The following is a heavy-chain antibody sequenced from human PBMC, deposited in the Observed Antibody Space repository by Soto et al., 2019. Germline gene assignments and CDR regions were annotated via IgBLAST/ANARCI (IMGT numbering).Heavy chain of an antibody. J-gene: IGHJ4*02. CDR2: INSDGSST. CDR1: GFTFSSYW. Sequence: PGGSLRLSCAASGFTFSSYWMHWVRQAPGKGLVWVSRINSDGSSTSYADSVKGRFTISRDNAKNTLYLQMNSLRAEDTAVYYCARDIRYYYDSSGYSLLGYWGQGTLVTVSS. V-gene: IGHV3-74*01. D-gene: IGHD3-22*01. CDR3: ARDIRYYYDSSGYSLLGY.